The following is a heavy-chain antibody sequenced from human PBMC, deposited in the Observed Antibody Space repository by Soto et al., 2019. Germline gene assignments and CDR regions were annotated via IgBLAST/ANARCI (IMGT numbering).Heavy chain of an antibody. D-gene: IGHD6-13*01. CDR3: ARDSSSWLGEWFDP. V-gene: IGHV3-7*01. CDR2: IKQDGSEK. J-gene: IGHJ5*02. CDR1: GFTFSSYW. Sequence: GGSLRLSCAASGFTFSSYWMSWVRQAPGKGLEWVANIKQDGSEKYYVDSVKGRFTISRDNAKNSLYLQMNSLRAEDTAVYYCARDSSSWLGEWFDPWGQGTLVTVSS.